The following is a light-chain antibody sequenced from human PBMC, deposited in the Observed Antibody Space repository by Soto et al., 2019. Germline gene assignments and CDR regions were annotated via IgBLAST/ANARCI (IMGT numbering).Light chain of an antibody. Sequence: EIVLTQSPGSLSLSPGEGSTLSCRASETIKKNYLAWYQQQPGQAPRLLIYAASRRATGIPDRFSGGGSGTDFTLTISRLEPEDGALYYCQQYDKWPYTFGQGTNLEIK. CDR1: ETIKKNY. CDR3: QQYDKWPYT. CDR2: AAS. J-gene: IGKJ2*01. V-gene: IGKV3-20*01.